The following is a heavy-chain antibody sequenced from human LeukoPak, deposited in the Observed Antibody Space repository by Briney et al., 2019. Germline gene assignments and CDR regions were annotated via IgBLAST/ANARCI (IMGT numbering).Heavy chain of an antibody. J-gene: IGHJ5*02. D-gene: IGHD2-2*01. CDR3: ARDSGPLGYCSSTSCYIDP. CDR2: ISAYNGNT. Sequence: ASVKVPCKASGYTFTSYGISWVRQAPGQGLEWMGWISAYNGNTNYAQKLQGRVTMTTDTSTSTAYMELRSLRSDDTAVYYCARDSGPLGYCSSTSCYIDPWGQGTLVTVSS. CDR1: GYTFTSYG. V-gene: IGHV1-18*01.